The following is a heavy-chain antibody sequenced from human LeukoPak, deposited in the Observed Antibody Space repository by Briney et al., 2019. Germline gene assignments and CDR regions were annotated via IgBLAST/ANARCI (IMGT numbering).Heavy chain of an antibody. Sequence: PGGSLRLSCAAPGFTVSSNYMSWVRQAPGKGLEWVSVIYSGGSTYYADSVKGRFTISRDNSKSTLYLQMNSLRAEDTAVYYCARGSRGYGMDVWGQGTTVTVSS. CDR1: GFTVSSNY. V-gene: IGHV3-66*01. CDR2: IYSGGST. CDR3: ARGSRGYGMDV. J-gene: IGHJ6*02.